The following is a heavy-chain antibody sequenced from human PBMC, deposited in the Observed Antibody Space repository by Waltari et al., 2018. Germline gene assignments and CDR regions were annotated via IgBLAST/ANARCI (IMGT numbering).Heavy chain of an antibody. CDR1: GGSISSYS. D-gene: IGHD2-15*01. CDR2: IYYSGST. V-gene: IGHV4-59*01. CDR3: ARVVSVYYFDY. J-gene: IGHJ4*02. Sequence: QVQLQESAPGLVKPSETLSLTCTVSGGSISSYSCTWIRQPPGKGLEWIGYIYYSGSTNYNPSLKSRVTISVDTSKNQFSLKLSSVTAADTAVYYCARVVSVYYFDYWGQGTLVTVSS.